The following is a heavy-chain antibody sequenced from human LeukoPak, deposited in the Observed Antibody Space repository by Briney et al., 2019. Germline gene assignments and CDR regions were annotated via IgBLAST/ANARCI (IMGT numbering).Heavy chain of an antibody. Sequence: PGGSLRLSCAASGFSFNTYSMNWVRQAPGKGLEWVSAISGSGGSTYYADSVKGRFTISRDNSKNTLYLQMNSLRAEDTAVYYCAKGRSGYWGQGTLVTVSS. CDR3: AKGRSGY. J-gene: IGHJ4*02. V-gene: IGHV3-23*01. CDR2: ISGSGGST. CDR1: GFSFNTYS.